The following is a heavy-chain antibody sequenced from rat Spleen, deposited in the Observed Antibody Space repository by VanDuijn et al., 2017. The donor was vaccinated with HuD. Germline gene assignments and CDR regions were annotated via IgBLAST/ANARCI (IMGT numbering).Heavy chain of an antibody. Sequence: EVQLAESGGGLVQPGRSLKLSCVASGFTFSEYWMTWIRQAPTKGLEWIASISTGGGNTYYRDSVRGRFTVSRDNAKSTLSLQMDSLRSEDTATYYCARRHFGYTDYFDYWGQGVMVTVSS. V-gene: IGHV5-25*01. CDR2: ISTGGGNT. D-gene: IGHD1-4*01. CDR3: ARRHFGYTDYFDY. J-gene: IGHJ2*01. CDR1: GFTFSEYW.